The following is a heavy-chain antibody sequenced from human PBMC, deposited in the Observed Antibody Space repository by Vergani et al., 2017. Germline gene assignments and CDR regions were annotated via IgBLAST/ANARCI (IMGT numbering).Heavy chain of an antibody. D-gene: IGHD6-13*01. Sequence: QLQLQESGSGLVKPSQTLSLTCAVSGGSISSGGYSWSWIRQPPGKGLEWIGYIYHSGSTYYNPSLKSRVTISVDRSKNQFSLKLSSVTAADTAVYYCARVSGAAAGTFNYWGQGTLVTVSS. V-gene: IGHV4-30-2*01. CDR2: IYHSGST. CDR1: GGSISSGGYS. CDR3: ARVSGAAAGTFNY. J-gene: IGHJ4*02.